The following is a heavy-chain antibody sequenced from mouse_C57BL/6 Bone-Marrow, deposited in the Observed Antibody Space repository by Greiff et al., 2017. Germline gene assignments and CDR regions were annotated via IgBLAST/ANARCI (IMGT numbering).Heavy chain of an antibody. CDR3: ARTYGNYPFAY. J-gene: IGHJ3*01. CDR1: GYAFSSSW. V-gene: IGHV1-82*01. Sequence: QVQLKQSGPELVKPGASVKISCKASGYAFSSSWMNWVKQRPGKGLEWIGRIYPGDGDTNYNGKFKGKATLTADKSSSTAYMQLSSLTSEDSAVYFCARTYGNYPFAYWGQGTLVTVSA. CDR2: IYPGDGDT. D-gene: IGHD2-1*01.